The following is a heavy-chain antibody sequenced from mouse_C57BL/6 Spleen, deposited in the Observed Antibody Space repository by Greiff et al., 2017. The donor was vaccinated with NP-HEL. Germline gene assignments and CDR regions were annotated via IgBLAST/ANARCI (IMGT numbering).Heavy chain of an antibody. CDR1: GYTFTSYW. Sequence: QVQLQQPGAELVKPGASVKMSCKASGYTFTSYWITWVKQRPGQGLEWIGDIYPGSGSTNNNEKFKSKATLTVDTSSSTAYMQLSSLTSEDSAVYYCATTVVASSYWYFDVWGTGTTVTVSS. V-gene: IGHV1-55*01. CDR3: ATTVVASSYWYFDV. D-gene: IGHD1-1*01. J-gene: IGHJ1*03. CDR2: IYPGSGST.